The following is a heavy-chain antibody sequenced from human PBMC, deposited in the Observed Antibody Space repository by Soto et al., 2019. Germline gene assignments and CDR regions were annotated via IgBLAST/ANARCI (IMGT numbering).Heavy chain of an antibody. V-gene: IGHV1-2*02. CDR2: IGPESGAT. J-gene: IGHJ4*02. CDR1: GYTFTGHY. CDR3: AREGRIVVVVAATFDY. D-gene: IGHD2-15*01. Sequence: ASVKVSCKASGYTFTGHYIHWVRQAPEQGPEWMGEIGPESGATRYAQKFQGRVTMTRDMSITTVYMELNNLSPDDTAVYYCAREGRIVVVVAATFDYWGQGTLVTVSS.